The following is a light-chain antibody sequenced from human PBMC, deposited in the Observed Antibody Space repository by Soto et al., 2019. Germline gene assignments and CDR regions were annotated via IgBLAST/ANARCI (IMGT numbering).Light chain of an antibody. Sequence: EIVLTQSPGTLSLSPGERATLSCRASQTVRSSFLAWYQHKPGQAPRLLIYAASNRATGIPDRFSGSGSGTDFTLTISRLEPEDFAVYYCQQYGTSSAFGQGTKV. J-gene: IGKJ1*01. CDR1: QTVRSSF. V-gene: IGKV3-20*01. CDR2: AAS. CDR3: QQYGTSSA.